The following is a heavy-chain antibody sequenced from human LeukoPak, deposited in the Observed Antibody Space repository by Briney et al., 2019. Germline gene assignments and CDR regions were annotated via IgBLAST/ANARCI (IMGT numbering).Heavy chain of an antibody. CDR1: GFIFSTYW. CDR3: ANLVTYYDFWSGYPIYNWFDP. J-gene: IGHJ5*02. CDR2: ISGSGGST. V-gene: IGHV3-23*01. D-gene: IGHD3-3*01. Sequence: GGSLRLSCAASGFIFSTYWMSWVRQAPGKGLEWVSAISGSGGSTYYADSVKGRFTISRDNSKNTLYLQMNSLRAEDTAVYYCANLVTYYDFWSGYPIYNWFDPWGQGTLVTVSS.